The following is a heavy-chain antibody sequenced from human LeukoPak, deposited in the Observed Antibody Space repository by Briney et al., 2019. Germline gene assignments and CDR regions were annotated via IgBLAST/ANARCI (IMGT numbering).Heavy chain of an antibody. J-gene: IGHJ4*02. V-gene: IGHV7-4-1*02. CDR2: ISTNTGNP. CDR3: ARDGLGGYPYFFDY. Sequence: ASVKVSCKASGYTFTNYAMNWVRQAPGQGLEWMGWISTNTGNPSYAQGFTGRFVFSLDISVSTAYLHISSLKAEDTAVYFCARDGLGGYPYFFDYWGQGTLVTVSS. CDR1: GYTFTNYA. D-gene: IGHD3-22*01.